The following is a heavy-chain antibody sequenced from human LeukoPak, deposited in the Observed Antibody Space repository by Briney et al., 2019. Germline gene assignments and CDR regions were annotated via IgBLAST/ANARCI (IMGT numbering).Heavy chain of an antibody. D-gene: IGHD3/OR15-3a*01. V-gene: IGHV4-59*08. Sequence: PSETLSLTCSLSSGSISSYYWTWLRQPPGKTLQWLGNVYFNGDTNFNPSLKSRVTISVDTSNNQFSLKLTSVTAADTAVYYCARQFGLMRSYRHLDHWGPGILVTVSA. CDR3: ARQFGLMRSYRHLDH. CDR1: SGSISSYY. CDR2: VYFNGDT. J-gene: IGHJ4*02.